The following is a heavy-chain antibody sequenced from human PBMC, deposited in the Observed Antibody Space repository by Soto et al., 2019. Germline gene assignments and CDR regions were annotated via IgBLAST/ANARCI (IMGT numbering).Heavy chain of an antibody. V-gene: IGHV3-23*01. CDR2: ISNSGNT. CDR3: AKTKFRGVVVNV. CDR1: GFTFSSYA. Sequence: EVQLLESGGALVQPGGSLRLSCAASGFTFSSYAMYWVRQAPGKGLEWVSTISNSGNTYYADSVEGRFTISRDNSKNTLYLKMNSLRAEETAVYYCAKTKFRGVVVNVWGQGTTVTVSS. D-gene: IGHD3-10*01. J-gene: IGHJ6*02.